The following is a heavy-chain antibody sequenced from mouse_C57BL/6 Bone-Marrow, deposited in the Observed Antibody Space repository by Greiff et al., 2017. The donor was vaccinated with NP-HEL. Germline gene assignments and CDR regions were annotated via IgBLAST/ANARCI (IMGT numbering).Heavy chain of an antibody. CDR1: GYTFTSYW. CDR2: IDPSDSET. CDR3: ARSRWLSWYFDV. J-gene: IGHJ1*03. Sequence: VQLQQPGAELVRPGSSVKLSCKASGYTFTSYWMHWVKQRPIQGLEWIGNIDPSDSETHYNQKFKDKATLTVDKSSSTAYMQLSSLTSEDSAVYYCARSRWLSWYFDVWGTGTTVTVSA. V-gene: IGHV1-52*01. D-gene: IGHD2-3*01.